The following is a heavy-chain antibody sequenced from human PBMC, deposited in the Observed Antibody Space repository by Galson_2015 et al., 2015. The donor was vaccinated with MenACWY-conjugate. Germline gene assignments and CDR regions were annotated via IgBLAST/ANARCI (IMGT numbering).Heavy chain of an antibody. D-gene: IGHD1-1*01. J-gene: IGHJ5*02. V-gene: IGHV3-74*01. CDR2: LCGDGSGK. CDR1: GFTFSDYC. Sequence: SLRLSCAASGFTFSDYCMHWVRQAPGKGLVWVSRLCGDGSGKTYAGPVKGRFSISMDNAKTTLYLQMNSLRAEDTAMYYCGRIGTPYNFGSPWGQGTLVTVSS. CDR3: GRIGTPYNFGSP.